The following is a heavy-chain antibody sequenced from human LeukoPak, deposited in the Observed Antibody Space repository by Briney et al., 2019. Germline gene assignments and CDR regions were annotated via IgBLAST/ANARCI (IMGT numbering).Heavy chain of an antibody. V-gene: IGHV3-23*01. CDR3: AKDHRPGIAAAGTGGFDY. CDR1: GFTFSSYV. Sequence: GGSLRLSCAASGFTFSSYVMSWVRQAPGEGLEWVSALSGSGGRTYYADSVKGRFTISRDNSKNTLYLQMNSLRAEDTAVYYCAKDHRPGIAAAGTGGFDYWGQGTLVTVSS. CDR2: LSGSGGRT. J-gene: IGHJ4*02. D-gene: IGHD6-13*01.